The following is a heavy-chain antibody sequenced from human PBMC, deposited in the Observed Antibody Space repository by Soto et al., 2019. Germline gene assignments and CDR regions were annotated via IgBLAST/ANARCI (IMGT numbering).Heavy chain of an antibody. J-gene: IGHJ4*02. CDR2: INHSGST. Sequence: QVQLQQWGAGLLKPSETLSLTCAVYGGSFSGYYWSWIRQPPGKGLEWIGEINHSGSTNYNPSLKSRVTISVDTYQNQFSLKLSSVTAADTAVYYCARGHIVLMVYAATSNFFDYWGQGTLVTVSS. D-gene: IGHD2-8*01. CDR3: ARGHIVLMVYAATSNFFDY. V-gene: IGHV4-34*01. CDR1: GGSFSGYY.